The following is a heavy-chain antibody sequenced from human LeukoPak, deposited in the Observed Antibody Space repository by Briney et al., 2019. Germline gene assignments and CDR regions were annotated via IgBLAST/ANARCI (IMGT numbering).Heavy chain of an antibody. J-gene: IGHJ4*02. D-gene: IGHD3-3*02. V-gene: IGHV3-21*01. CDR2: ISSSSSYI. Sequence: GGSLRLSCAASGFTFSSYSMNWVRQAPGKGLEWVSSISSSSSYIYYADSVKGRFTISRDNAKNSLHLQMNSLRAEDTAVYYCARDVSIATASPFFDYWGQGTLVTVSS. CDR3: ARDVSIATASPFFDY. CDR1: GFTFSSYS.